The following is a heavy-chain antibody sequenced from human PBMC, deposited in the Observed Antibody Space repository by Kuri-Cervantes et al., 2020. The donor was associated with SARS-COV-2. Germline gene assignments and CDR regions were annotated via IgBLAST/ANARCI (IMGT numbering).Heavy chain of an antibody. CDR1: GGSFSGYY. D-gene: IGHD3-16*01. CDR2: INHSGST. V-gene: IGHV4-34*01. Sequence: SQTLSLTCAVYGGSFSGYYWSWIRQPPGKGLEWIGEINHSGSTNYNPSLKSRVTISVDTSKNQFSLKPSSVTAADTAVYYCASYDIPRIDYWGQGTLVTVSS. CDR3: ASYDIPRIDY. J-gene: IGHJ4*02.